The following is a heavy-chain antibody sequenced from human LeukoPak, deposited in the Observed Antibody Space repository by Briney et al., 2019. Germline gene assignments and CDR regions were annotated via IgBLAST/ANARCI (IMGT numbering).Heavy chain of an antibody. D-gene: IGHD5-12*01. CDR2: INQDGSEE. CDR1: GFAITDHH. Sequence: GGSLRLSCAASGFAITDHHMDWVRQAPGKGLEWVAQINQDGSEEYYMDSVKARFTISRDNAKNSVFLQMNSLRAEDTAVYYCVRDGGVSGYDLLDYWGQGTLVTVSS. V-gene: IGHV3-7*01. CDR3: VRDGGVSGYDLLDY. J-gene: IGHJ4*02.